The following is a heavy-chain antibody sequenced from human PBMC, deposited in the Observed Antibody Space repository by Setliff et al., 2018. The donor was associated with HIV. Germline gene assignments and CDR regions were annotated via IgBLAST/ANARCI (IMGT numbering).Heavy chain of an antibody. D-gene: IGHD3-10*01. V-gene: IGHV3-23*01. CDR1: GFTFNSHA. J-gene: IGHJ5*01. CDR2: ISGHTIDV. Sequence: PGGSLRLSCAASGFTFNSHAMSWVRQAPGKGLEWLSVISGHTIDVYYADSVRGRFTISRDNSKNTLYLHMNSLRAEDTAVYYCAKSALLWFGTSTWFDSWGQGTLVTVSS. CDR3: AKSALLWFGTSTWFDS.